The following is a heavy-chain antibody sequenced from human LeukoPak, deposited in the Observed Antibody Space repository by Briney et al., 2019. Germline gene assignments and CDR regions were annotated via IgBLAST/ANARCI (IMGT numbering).Heavy chain of an antibody. D-gene: IGHD1-1*01. CDR2: ISSDGSKK. CDR1: GFPFSGYG. V-gene: IGHV3-30*03. J-gene: IGHJ4*02. CDR3: ATEYDNLDDYFDY. Sequence: GGSLRLSCTASGFPFSGYGIHWVRQAPGKGPEWVAAISSDGSKKDYADSVKGRFSISRDKSKNTLYLQMNSLRPEDTAVYYCATEYDNLDDYFDYWGQGTLVIVSS.